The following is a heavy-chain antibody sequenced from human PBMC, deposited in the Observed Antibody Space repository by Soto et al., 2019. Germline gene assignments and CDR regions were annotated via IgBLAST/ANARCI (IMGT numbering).Heavy chain of an antibody. J-gene: IGHJ4*02. CDR2: IYYTGST. D-gene: IGHD3-22*01. CDR1: GFSISNGGSY. Sequence: SETLSLTCTFSGFSISNGGSYWTWIRRHPGKGLECLGHIYYTGSTFYNPALKGRVTISIDTSKRQFSLKLTSVTAADTAVYYCARGQITYYDNISGSLYYFDSWGQGTLVTVSS. V-gene: IGHV4-31*03. CDR3: ARGQITYYDNISGSLYYFDS.